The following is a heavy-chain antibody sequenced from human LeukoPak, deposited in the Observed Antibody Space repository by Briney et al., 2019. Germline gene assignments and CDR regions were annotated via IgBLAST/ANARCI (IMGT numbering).Heavy chain of an antibody. Sequence: SETLSLTCTVSGGSISNYYWSWIRQPPGKGLEWIGHIYYSGSTNYNPSLKSRVTISVDTSKNQFSLKLSSVTAADTAVYYCARHYGPWGQGTLVTVSS. CDR2: IYYSGST. V-gene: IGHV4-59*08. CDR3: ARHYGP. CDR1: GGSISNYY. D-gene: IGHD3-10*01. J-gene: IGHJ4*02.